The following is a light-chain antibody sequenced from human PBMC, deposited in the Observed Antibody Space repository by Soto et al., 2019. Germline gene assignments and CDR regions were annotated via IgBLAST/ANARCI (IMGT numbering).Light chain of an antibody. CDR2: GAS. J-gene: IGKJ1*01. CDR3: QQYNNWPPWT. V-gene: IGKV3-15*01. CDR1: QRVSSN. Sequence: EIVMTQSPATLSVSLGERATLSCRASQRVSSNLAWYQQKPGQAPRLLIYGASTRANGIPARFSGSGSETEFLLPISSLQSEDFAVYYCQQYNNWPPWTFGQGTKVEIK.